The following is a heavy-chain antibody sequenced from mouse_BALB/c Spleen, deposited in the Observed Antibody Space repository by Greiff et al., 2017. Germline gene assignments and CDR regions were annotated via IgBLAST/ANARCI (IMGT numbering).Heavy chain of an antibody. Sequence: EVMLVESGGGLVQPGGSLKLSCAASGFTFSSYGMSWVRQTPDKRLELVATINSNGGSTYYPDSVKGRFTISRDNAKNTLYLQMSSLRSEDTAMYYCARGLGLRLSYYFDYWGQGTTLTVSS. CDR3: ARGLGLRLSYYFDY. D-gene: IGHD2-4*01. CDR1: GFTFSSYG. V-gene: IGHV5-6-3*01. CDR2: INSNGGST. J-gene: IGHJ2*01.